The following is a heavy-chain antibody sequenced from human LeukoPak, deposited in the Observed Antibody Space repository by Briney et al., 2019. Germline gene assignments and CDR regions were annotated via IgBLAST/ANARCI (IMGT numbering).Heavy chain of an antibody. CDR2: IRYDGSNK. D-gene: IGHD2-15*01. J-gene: IGHJ4*02. CDR3: AKDQSDCSGGSCYSGY. Sequence: GGSLRLSCAASGFTFSSYGMHWVRQAPGKGLEWVAFIRYDGSNKYYADSVKGRFTISRDNSKNTLYLQMNSLRAEDTAVYYCAKDQSDCSGGSCYSGYWGQGTLVTVSS. CDR1: GFTFSSYG. V-gene: IGHV3-30*02.